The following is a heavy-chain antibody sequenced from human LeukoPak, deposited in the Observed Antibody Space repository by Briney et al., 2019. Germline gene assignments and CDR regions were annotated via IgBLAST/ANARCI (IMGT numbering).Heavy chain of an antibody. D-gene: IGHD5-18*01. CDR2: IWYDGSNK. V-gene: IGHV3-33*01. J-gene: IGHJ4*02. Sequence: GGSLRLSCAASGFTLSSYGMHWVRQAPGKGLEWVAVIWYDGSNKYYADSVKGRFTISRDNSKNTLYLQMNSLRAEDTAVYYCARAVFGGYSHGYGDYWGQGTLVTVSS. CDR3: ARAVFGGYSHGYGDY. CDR1: GFTLSSYG.